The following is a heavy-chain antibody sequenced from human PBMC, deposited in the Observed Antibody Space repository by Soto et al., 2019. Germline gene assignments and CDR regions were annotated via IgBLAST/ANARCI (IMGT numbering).Heavy chain of an antibody. J-gene: IGHJ4*02. V-gene: IGHV3-30*03. D-gene: IGHD3-16*01. CDR3: VRGNYEKSIYY. Sequence: PGGSLRLSCAASGFSFSSYGMHWVRQAPGKGLEWVAMISYDGTDEYYADSVKGRFTISRDNSKNAVYLQMNSLRAEDSGIYFCVRGNYEKSIYYWGQGTRVTVS. CDR2: ISYDGTDE. CDR1: GFSFSSYG.